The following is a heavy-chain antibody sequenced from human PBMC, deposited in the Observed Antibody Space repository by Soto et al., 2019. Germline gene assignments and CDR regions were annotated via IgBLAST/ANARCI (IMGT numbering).Heavy chain of an antibody. CDR1: GFTFSSYG. Sequence: GGSLRLSCAASGFTFSSYGMHWVRQAPGKGLEWVAVISYDGSNKYYADSVKGRFTISRDNSKNTLYLQMNSLRAEDTAVYYCAKGIPYSSGWNDEYFQHWGQGTLVTVSS. V-gene: IGHV3-30*18. CDR3: AKGIPYSSGWNDEYFQH. J-gene: IGHJ1*01. CDR2: ISYDGSNK. D-gene: IGHD6-19*01.